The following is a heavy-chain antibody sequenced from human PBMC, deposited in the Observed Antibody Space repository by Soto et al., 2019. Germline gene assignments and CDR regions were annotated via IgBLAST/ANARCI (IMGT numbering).Heavy chain of an antibody. V-gene: IGHV3-7*01. D-gene: IGHD3-10*01. Sequence: PGGSLRLSCAASGFAFSNYWMTWVRQAPGEGLEWVGNIKQDGSDKYYGDSVKGRFSISRDNAKNSLYLQMNSLRAEDTAVYYCARDYYVSGSHEHWGQGTLVTVSS. CDR1: GFAFSNYW. J-gene: IGHJ4*02. CDR3: ARDYYVSGSHEH. CDR2: IKQDGSDK.